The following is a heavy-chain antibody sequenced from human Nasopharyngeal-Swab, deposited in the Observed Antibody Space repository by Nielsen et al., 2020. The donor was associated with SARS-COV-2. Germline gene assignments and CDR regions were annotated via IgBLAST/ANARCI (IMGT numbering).Heavy chain of an antibody. D-gene: IGHD5-18*01. CDR1: GGSISTYY. Sequence: LRLSCTVFGGSISTYYWSWIRQAPGKGLEWIGYIYYSGSTNSDPSLKSRVTISVDTSKNQFSLKLSSVTAADTAVYYCAREVRGYAYGTRSFDIWGQGTMVTVSS. J-gene: IGHJ3*02. CDR3: AREVRGYAYGTRSFDI. V-gene: IGHV4-59*12. CDR2: IYYSGST.